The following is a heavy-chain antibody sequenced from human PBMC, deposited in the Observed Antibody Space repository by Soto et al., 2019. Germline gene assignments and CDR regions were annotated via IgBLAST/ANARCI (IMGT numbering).Heavy chain of an antibody. CDR2: INAGNGNT. CDR3: ARPGRGYCSSTSCWSLGFDP. CDR1: GYTFTSYA. V-gene: IGHV1-3*01. J-gene: IGHJ5*02. Sequence: GASVKVSCKASGYTFTSYAMHWVRQAPGQRLEWMGWINAGNGNTKYSQKFQGRVTITRDTSASTAYMELSSLRSEDTAVYYCARPGRGYCSSTSCWSLGFDPWGQGTLVTSPQ. D-gene: IGHD2-2*01.